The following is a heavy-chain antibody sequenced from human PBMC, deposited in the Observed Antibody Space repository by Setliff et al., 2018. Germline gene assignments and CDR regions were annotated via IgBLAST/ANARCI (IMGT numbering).Heavy chain of an antibody. CDR2: IYYSGTT. V-gene: IGHV4-39*01. CDR3: ARAFSGWYSAHYYYMDV. J-gene: IGHJ6*03. CDR1: GDSISSSRYY. D-gene: IGHD6-19*01. Sequence: PSETLSLTCTVSGDSISSSRYYWAWIRQPPGKGLEWIGNIYYSGTTYSNPSLKSRVTMSVDTSKNQFSLRLNSVTASDTAVYYCARAFSGWYSAHYYYMDVWGKGTTVTVSS.